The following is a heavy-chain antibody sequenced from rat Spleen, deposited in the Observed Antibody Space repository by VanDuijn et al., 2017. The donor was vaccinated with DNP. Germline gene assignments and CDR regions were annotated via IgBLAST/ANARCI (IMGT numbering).Heavy chain of an antibody. J-gene: IGHJ4*01. CDR3: VSFNWPVP. Sequence: EVQLVESGGGLVQPGRSLRLSCAASGFTFSDYYMAWVRQAPKKGLEWVAAISPSGSRPYSPDSVKGRFTISRDTAKSSLYLQMNSLKSEDTATYYCVSFNWPVPWGQGTSVTVSS. V-gene: IGHV5-22*01. CDR2: ISPSGSRP. D-gene: IGHD3-6*01. CDR1: GFTFSDYY.